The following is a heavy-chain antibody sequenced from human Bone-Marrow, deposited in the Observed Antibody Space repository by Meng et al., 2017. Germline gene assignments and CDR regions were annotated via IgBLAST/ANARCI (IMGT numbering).Heavy chain of an antibody. V-gene: IGHV4-4*02. Sequence: QVLLQESGPGLVKPSGTLSLTCAVSGGSISSSNWWSWVRQPPGKGLEWIGKIYHSGITIYNPSLKSRVTMSVDNSKNQFSLKLNSMTAADTAVYYCARVAYRWGGDCSYFDYWGQGTLVTVSS. J-gene: IGHJ4*02. D-gene: IGHD2-21*02. CDR3: ARVAYRWGGDCSYFDY. CDR2: IYHSGIT. CDR1: GGSISSSNW.